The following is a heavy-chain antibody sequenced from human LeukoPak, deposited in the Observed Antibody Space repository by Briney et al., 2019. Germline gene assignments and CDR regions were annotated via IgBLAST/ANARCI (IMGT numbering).Heavy chain of an antibody. Sequence: GASVKVSCKASGYTFTSYGISWVRQAPGQGLEWMGWISAYNGNTNYAQKLQGRVTMTTDTSTSTAYMELRSLRSDDTAVYYCARDPVGATTVHYFDYWGQGTLVTVSS. D-gene: IGHD1-26*01. CDR2: ISAYNGNT. J-gene: IGHJ4*02. V-gene: IGHV1-18*01. CDR3: ARDPVGATTVHYFDY. CDR1: GYTFTSYG.